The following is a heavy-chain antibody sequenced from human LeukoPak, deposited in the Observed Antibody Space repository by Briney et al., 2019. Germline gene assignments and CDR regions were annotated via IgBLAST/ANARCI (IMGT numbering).Heavy chain of an antibody. Sequence: SETLSLTCTVSGGSISNYWWSWIRQPPREGLEWIGYVFDSGSTNYNPSLKSRVTISVDTSKKQFSLKLSSVPAADTAVYYCARGYSSSWNYFDYWGQGTLVTVSS. J-gene: IGHJ4*02. CDR1: GGSISNYW. V-gene: IGHV4-59*01. CDR2: VFDSGST. CDR3: ARGYSSSWNYFDY. D-gene: IGHD6-13*01.